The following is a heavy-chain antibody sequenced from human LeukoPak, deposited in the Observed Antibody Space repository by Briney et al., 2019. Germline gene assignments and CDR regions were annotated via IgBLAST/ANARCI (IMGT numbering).Heavy chain of an antibody. CDR3: ARASDIAVAGTFDY. D-gene: IGHD6-19*01. V-gene: IGHV3-20*04. J-gene: IGHJ4*02. Sequence: GGSLRLSCAASGFTFDDYGMSWVRQAPGKGLEWVSGINWNGGSTGYADPVKGRFTISRDNAKNSLYLQMNSLRAEDTALYYCARASDIAVAGTFDYWGQGTLVTVSS. CDR1: GFTFDDYG. CDR2: INWNGGST.